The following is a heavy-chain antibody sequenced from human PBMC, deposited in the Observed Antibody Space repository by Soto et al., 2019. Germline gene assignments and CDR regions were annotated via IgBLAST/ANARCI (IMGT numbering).Heavy chain of an antibody. CDR3: ARGKRSSWPGLDP. CDR1: RGSISRRS. V-gene: IGHV1-69*06. D-gene: IGHD6-13*01. CDR2: IIPIFGTA. Sequence: CSKERRGSISRRSIRSAQQDPGQGLEWMGGIIPIFGTANYAQKFQGRVTITADKSTSTAYMELSSLRSEDTAVYYGARGKRSSWPGLDPLVQGTLVIVFS. J-gene: IGHJ5*02.